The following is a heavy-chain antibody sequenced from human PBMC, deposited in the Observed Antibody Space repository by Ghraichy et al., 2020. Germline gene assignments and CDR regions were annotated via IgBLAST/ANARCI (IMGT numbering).Heavy chain of an antibody. D-gene: IGHD3-3*01. CDR3: ARAKYYDFWSGSSELDWFDP. Sequence: SETLTLTCTVSGGSVSSGSYYWSWIRQPPGKGLEWIGYIYYSGSTNYNPSLKSRVTISVDTSKNQFSLKLSSVTAADTAVYYCARAKYYDFWSGSSELDWFDPWGQGTLVTVSS. CDR1: GGSVSSGSYY. V-gene: IGHV4-61*01. CDR2: IYYSGST. J-gene: IGHJ5*02.